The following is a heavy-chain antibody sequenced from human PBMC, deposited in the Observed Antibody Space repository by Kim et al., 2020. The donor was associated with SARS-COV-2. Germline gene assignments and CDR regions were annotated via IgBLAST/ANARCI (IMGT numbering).Heavy chain of an antibody. V-gene: IGHV4-59*08. CDR3: ARRASRGGAYGMDV. D-gene: IGHD3-10*01. J-gene: IGHJ6*02. Sequence: SETLSLTCTVSGGSISSYYWSWIRQPPGKGLEWIGYIYYSGSTNYNPSLKSRVTISVDTSKNQFSLKLSSVTAADTAVYYCARRASRGGAYGMDVWGQGT. CDR2: IYYSGST. CDR1: GGSISSYY.